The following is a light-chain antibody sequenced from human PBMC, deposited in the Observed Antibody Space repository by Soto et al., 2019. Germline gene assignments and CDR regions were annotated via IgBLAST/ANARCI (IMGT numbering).Light chain of an antibody. Sequence: DIVMTQSPDSLAVSLGERATINCKSSQSLLYNSNNRNYLAWFQQKPGQPPKLLIYWASTRESGVTDRFSGSGSGTDFTLTISSLQAEDVAVYYCQQYYTTPIIFGGGTKVEIK. CDR2: WAS. J-gene: IGKJ4*01. CDR3: QQYYTTPII. V-gene: IGKV4-1*01. CDR1: QSLLYNSNNRNY.